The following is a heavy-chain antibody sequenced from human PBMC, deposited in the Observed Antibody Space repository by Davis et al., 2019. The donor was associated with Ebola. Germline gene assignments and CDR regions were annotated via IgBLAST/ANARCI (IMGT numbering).Heavy chain of an antibody. Sequence: SETLSLTCTVSGGSISSSSYYWGWIRQPPGKGLEWIGSIYYSGSTYYNPSLKSQVTISVDTSKNQFSLKLSSVTAADTAVYYCASEATAMVYYYYGMDVWGQGTTVTVSS. V-gene: IGHV4-39*01. CDR2: IYYSGST. D-gene: IGHD5-18*01. J-gene: IGHJ6*02. CDR3: ASEATAMVYYYYGMDV. CDR1: GGSISSSSYY.